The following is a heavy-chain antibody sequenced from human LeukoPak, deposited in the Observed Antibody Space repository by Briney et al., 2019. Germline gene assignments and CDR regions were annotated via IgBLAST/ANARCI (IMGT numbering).Heavy chain of an antibody. CDR1: GFTFSSYN. CDR2: LSGGSDHI. V-gene: IGHV3-21*01. J-gene: IGHJ4*02. D-gene: IGHD6-19*01. CDR3: ARIGSGWYWDY. Sequence: GGSLRLSCVASGFTFSSYNIYWVRQAPGQGLEWVSSLSGGSDHIYYADPVKGRFTISRDNAKNSLYLQMNSLRAEDTAVYYCARIGSGWYWDYWGQGTLVTVSS.